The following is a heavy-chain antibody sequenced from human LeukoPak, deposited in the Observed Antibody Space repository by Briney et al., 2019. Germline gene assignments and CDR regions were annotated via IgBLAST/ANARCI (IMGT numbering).Heavy chain of an antibody. CDR3: ARDDGDAFDI. CDR1: GFSFSSFG. Sequence: GGSLRLSCAASGFSFSSFGMHWVRQAPGKGLEWVAVIWYDGSNKYYADSMKGRFTISRDNSKNTLYLQMNGLRAEDTAVYYCARDDGDAFDIWGQGTMVTVSS. CDR2: IWYDGSNK. D-gene: IGHD5-24*01. V-gene: IGHV3-33*01. J-gene: IGHJ3*02.